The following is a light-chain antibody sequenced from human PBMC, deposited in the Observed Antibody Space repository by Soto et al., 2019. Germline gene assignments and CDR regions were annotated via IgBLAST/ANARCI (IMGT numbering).Light chain of an antibody. CDR1: SSNIGGGYD. Sequence: QSVLTQPPSVSGTPGKRFTISCTRSSSNIGGGYDVHWYQQLPGTSPKLLIYGNSNRPSGVPDRFSGSKSGTSASLAITGLQAEDEADYYCQSYDSSLSGPVFGGGTQLTVL. CDR3: QSYDSSLSGPV. CDR2: GNS. J-gene: IGLJ3*02. V-gene: IGLV1-40*01.